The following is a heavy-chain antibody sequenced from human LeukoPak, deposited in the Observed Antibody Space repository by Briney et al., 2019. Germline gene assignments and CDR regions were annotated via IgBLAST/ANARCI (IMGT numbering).Heavy chain of an antibody. J-gene: IGHJ3*02. CDR3: AGDRFGERTFEK. V-gene: IGHV3-13*01. Sequence: SGGSLRLSCAASGFAFSSFDMLWVRQSPRKGLEWVARILTNGDTDYGASVEGRFTISRENAKSYVYLQMNSLRDGDTAVYYCAGDRFGERTFEKWGQGTMVTVS. D-gene: IGHD3-10*01. CDR2: ILTNGDT. CDR1: GFAFSSFD.